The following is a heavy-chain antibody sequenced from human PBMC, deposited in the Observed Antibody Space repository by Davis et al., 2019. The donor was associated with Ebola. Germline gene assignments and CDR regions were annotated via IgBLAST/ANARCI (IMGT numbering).Heavy chain of an antibody. V-gene: IGHV1-46*01. Sequence: AASVKVSCKASGYTFTSYYMHWVRQAPGQGLEWMGIINPSGGSTSYAQKFQGRVTMTRDTSTSTVYMELSSLRSEDTAVYYCARELVPAAIPPYYYYGTDVWGQGTTVTVSS. D-gene: IGHD2-2*02. CDR1: GYTFTSYY. J-gene: IGHJ6*02. CDR3: ARELVPAAIPPYYYYGTDV. CDR2: INPSGGST.